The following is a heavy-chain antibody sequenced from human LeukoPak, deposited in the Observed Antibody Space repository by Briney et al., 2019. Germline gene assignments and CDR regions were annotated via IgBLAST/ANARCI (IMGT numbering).Heavy chain of an antibody. V-gene: IGHV3-30*04. CDR1: GFTFSSYA. CDR2: ISYDGSNK. CDR3: AREGVTTGLLGY. Sequence: GGSLRLSCAASGFTFSSYAMHWVRQAPGKGLEWVAVISYDGSNKYYADSVKGRFTISRDNSKNTLYLQMNSLRAEDTAVYYCAREGVTTGLLGYWGQGTLVTVSS. D-gene: IGHD4-17*01. J-gene: IGHJ4*02.